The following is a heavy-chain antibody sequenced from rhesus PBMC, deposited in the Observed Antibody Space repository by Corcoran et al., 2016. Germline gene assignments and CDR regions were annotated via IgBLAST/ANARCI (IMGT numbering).Heavy chain of an antibody. CDR2: VDPEDGEA. D-gene: IGHD6-13*01. CDR3: ATGRVLGAAGPDSYFDY. V-gene: IGHV1-111*02. Sequence: EVQLVQSGAEVKKPGASVKISCKASGYTFTDYYLHWVRQAPGKGIEWMGRVDPEDGEAKHAQKFQDRVTITADTYTDTAYMELSSLRSEDTAVYYCATGRVLGAAGPDSYFDYWGQRVLVAVSS. J-gene: IGHJ4*01. CDR1: GYTFTDYY.